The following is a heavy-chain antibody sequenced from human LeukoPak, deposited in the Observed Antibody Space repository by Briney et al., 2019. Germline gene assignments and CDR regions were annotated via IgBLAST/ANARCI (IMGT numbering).Heavy chain of an antibody. CDR3: ARDAAPDYYDSSGYYYFDY. CDR2: ISSSSSYI. D-gene: IGHD3-22*01. CDR1: GFTFSSYS. V-gene: IGHV3-21*01. J-gene: IGHJ4*02. Sequence: GGSLRLSCAASGFTFSSYSMNWVRQAPGKGLEWVSSISSSSSYIYYADSVKGRFTISRDNAKNSLCLQMNSLRAEDTAVYYCARDAAPDYYDSSGYYYFDYWGQGTLVTVSS.